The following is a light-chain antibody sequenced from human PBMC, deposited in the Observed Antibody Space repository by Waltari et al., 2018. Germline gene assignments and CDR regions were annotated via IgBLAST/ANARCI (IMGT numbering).Light chain of an antibody. V-gene: IGLV1-44*01. CDR2: SRN. J-gene: IGLJ6*01. CDR1: SSNIGSNN. CDR3: AAWDDSRNGLV. Sequence: QSVLTQPPSTSGTPGQRVTISCSGSSSNIGSNNVNWYHQVPGTAPKLLIYSRNQRPSGVPDRFSASKSGTSASLTISGLESEDEADYYCAAWDDSRNGLVFGSGTKVTVL.